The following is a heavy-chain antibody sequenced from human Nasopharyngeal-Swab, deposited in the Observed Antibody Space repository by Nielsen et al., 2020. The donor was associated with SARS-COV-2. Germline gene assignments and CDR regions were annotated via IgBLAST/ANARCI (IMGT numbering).Heavy chain of an antibody. CDR2: IYPGDSDT. V-gene: IGHV5-51*01. Sequence: VRQMPGKGLEWMGIIYPGDSDTRYSPSFQGQVTISAGKSISTAYLQWSSLKASDTAMYYCVAAAGNNYFDYWGQGTLVTVSS. J-gene: IGHJ4*02. D-gene: IGHD6-13*01. CDR3: VAAAGNNYFDY.